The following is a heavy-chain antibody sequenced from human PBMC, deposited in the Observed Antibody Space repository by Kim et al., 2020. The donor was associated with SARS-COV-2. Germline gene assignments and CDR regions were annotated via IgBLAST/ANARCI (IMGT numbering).Heavy chain of an antibody. Sequence: YLDSVKSRFTISRDDAKGSLSLQRDSLRVEDTAMYYCAGAGYYYDTRDFDYWGQGTLVTVSS. J-gene: IGHJ4*02. D-gene: IGHD3-22*01. V-gene: IGHV3-7*03. CDR3: AGAGYYYDTRDFDY.